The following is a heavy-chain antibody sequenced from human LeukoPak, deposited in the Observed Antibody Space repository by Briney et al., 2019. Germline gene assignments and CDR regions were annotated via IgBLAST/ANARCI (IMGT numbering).Heavy chain of an antibody. CDR2: ISSSGSAI. CDR3: ATLGRNYFDS. V-gene: IGHV3-11*01. J-gene: IGHJ4*02. Sequence: GGSLGLSCAASRFTISDYYMTWIRQAPGKGLEWVSYISSSGSAIYYADSVKGRFTVSRDNAKNSLYLQMNSLRAEDTAVYYCATLGRNYFDSWGQGSLVTVSS. D-gene: IGHD2-15*01. CDR1: RFTISDYY.